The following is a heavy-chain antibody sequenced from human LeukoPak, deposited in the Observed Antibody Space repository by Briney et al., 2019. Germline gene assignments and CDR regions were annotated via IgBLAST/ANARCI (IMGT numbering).Heavy chain of an antibody. V-gene: IGHV4-30-4*01. Sequence: SQTLSLTCTVSGASINSGNYYWTWIRQPPGEGLEWIGYIYYSGSTYYNPSLKSRVIISKDTSKNQFSLKLSPVTAADTAVYYCVVSAMVIFDYWGQGTLVTVSS. CDR1: GASINSGNYY. CDR3: VVSAMVIFDY. J-gene: IGHJ4*02. CDR2: IYYSGST. D-gene: IGHD5-18*01.